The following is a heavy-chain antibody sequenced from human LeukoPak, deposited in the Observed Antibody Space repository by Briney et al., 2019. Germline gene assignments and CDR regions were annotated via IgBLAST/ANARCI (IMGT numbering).Heavy chain of an antibody. V-gene: IGHV4-39*01. CDR2: IYYSGST. J-gene: IGHJ4*02. CDR1: GGSITSNSYY. D-gene: IGHD3-10*01. CDR3: ARLTHGSGYFDH. Sequence: KTSETLSLTCIVSGGSITSNSYYWGWIRQPPGKGLEWIGSIYYSGSTYYNPSLKSRVTISKDTSKNQFSLEVNSVTAADTAVYYCARLTHGSGYFDHWGQGTLVTVSS.